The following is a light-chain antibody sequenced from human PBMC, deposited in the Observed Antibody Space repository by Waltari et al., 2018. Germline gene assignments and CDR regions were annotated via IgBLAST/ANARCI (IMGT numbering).Light chain of an antibody. CDR1: SSDVGTSNS. V-gene: IGLV2-14*03. Sequence: QSALTQPASVSGSPGQSITLSCTGPSSDVGTSNSVSWYQDHPGQGPKVIIYDVSNRPSGVSARFSGSKSGNTASLTISGLQAEDEADYYCSSQSSDNVVLFGGGTKVTVL. CDR2: DVS. J-gene: IGLJ3*02. CDR3: SSQSSDNVVL.